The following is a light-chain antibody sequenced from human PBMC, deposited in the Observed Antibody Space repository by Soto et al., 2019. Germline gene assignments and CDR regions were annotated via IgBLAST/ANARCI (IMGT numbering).Light chain of an antibody. J-gene: IGLJ1*01. Sequence: QSALTQPASGSGSPGQSITISCTGTRSDVGGYNYVSWYQQHPGKAPKLMIYEVSNRPSGVSNRFSGSKSGNTASLTISGLQAEDEADYYCISYTSSSNPCVFGAGTKLTVL. CDR2: EVS. V-gene: IGLV2-14*01. CDR1: RSDVGGYNY. CDR3: ISYTSSSNPCV.